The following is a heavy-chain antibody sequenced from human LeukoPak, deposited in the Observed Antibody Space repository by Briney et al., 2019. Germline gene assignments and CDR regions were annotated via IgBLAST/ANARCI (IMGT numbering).Heavy chain of an antibody. V-gene: IGHV1-69*04. CDR1: GYTFTSYA. J-gene: IGHJ4*02. D-gene: IGHD5-24*01. CDR2: IIPILGIA. Sequence: SVKVSCKASGYTFTSYAISWVRQAPGQGLEWMGRIIPILGIANYAQKFQGRVTITADKSTSTAYMELSSLRSEDTAVYYCARSRDGYNPTYYFDYWGQGTLVTVSS. CDR3: ARSRDGYNPTYYFDY.